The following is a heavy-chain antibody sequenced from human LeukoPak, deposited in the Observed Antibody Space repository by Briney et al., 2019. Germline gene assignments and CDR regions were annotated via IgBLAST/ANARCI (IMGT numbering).Heavy chain of an antibody. D-gene: IGHD6-13*01. Sequence: GRSLRLSCAASGFTFSSYGMHWVRQAPGKGLEWVAVIWYDGSNKYYADSVKGRFTISRDNSKNTLYLQMNSLRAEDTAVYYCARRPCIAAAGRVYYGMDVWGQGTTVTVSS. CDR1: GFTFSSYG. V-gene: IGHV3-33*01. CDR3: ARRPCIAAAGRVYYGMDV. J-gene: IGHJ6*02. CDR2: IWYDGSNK.